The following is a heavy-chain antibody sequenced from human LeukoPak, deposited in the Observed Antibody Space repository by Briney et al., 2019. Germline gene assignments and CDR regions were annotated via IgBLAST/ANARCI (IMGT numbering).Heavy chain of an antibody. Sequence: GESLKISCKGSGYTFTGYYMHWVRQAPGQGLEWMGWINPNSGGTNYAQKFQGRVTMTRDTSISTAYMELSRLRSDDTAVYYCARGSRYSSGWHDYWGQRTLVTVSS. V-gene: IGHV1-2*02. CDR3: ARGSRYSSGWHDY. J-gene: IGHJ4*02. CDR2: INPNSGGT. CDR1: GYTFTGYY. D-gene: IGHD6-19*01.